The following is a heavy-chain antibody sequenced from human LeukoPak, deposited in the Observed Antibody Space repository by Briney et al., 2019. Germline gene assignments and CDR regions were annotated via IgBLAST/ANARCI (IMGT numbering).Heavy chain of an antibody. Sequence: TLSLTCTVSGGSISGYYWSWIRQPPGKALEWLALIYWDDDKRYSPSLKSRLTITKDTSKNQVVLTMTNMDPVDTATYYCAHRPYYDILTGAVFDPWGQGTLVTVSS. V-gene: IGHV2-5*08. CDR1: GGSISGYYWS. CDR3: AHRPYYDILTGAVFDP. J-gene: IGHJ5*02. CDR2: IYWDDDK. D-gene: IGHD3-9*01.